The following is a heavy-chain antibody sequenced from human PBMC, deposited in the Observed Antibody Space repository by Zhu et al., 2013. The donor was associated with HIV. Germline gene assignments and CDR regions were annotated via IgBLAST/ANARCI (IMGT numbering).Heavy chain of an antibody. CDR2: IYYSGST. D-gene: IGHD4-17*01. J-gene: IGHJ2*01. CDR3: ARELFDYGDFYPDWYFDL. CDR1: GGSISSYY. Sequence: QVQLQESGPGLVKPSETLSLTCTVSGGSISSYYWSWIRQPPGKGLEWIGYIYYSGSTNYNPSLKSRVTISVDTSKNQFSLKLSSVTAADTAVYYCARELFDYGDFYPDWYFDLWGLAPWSLSPQ. V-gene: IGHV4-59*01.